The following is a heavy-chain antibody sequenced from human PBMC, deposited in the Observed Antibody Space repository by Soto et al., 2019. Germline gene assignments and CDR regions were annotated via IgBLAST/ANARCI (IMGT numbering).Heavy chain of an antibody. V-gene: IGHV5-10-1*01. Sequence: GEALKISCKGFGYSFSSYWVSWGRPMPGEGLEWMGRIDPSDSYTNYSPSFQGHVTISADKSISTAYLQWSSLKASDTAMYYCARAKAVAGRSGMDVWGQGTTVTVSS. D-gene: IGHD6-19*01. CDR2: IDPSDSYT. CDR3: ARAKAVAGRSGMDV. CDR1: GYSFSSYW. J-gene: IGHJ6*02.